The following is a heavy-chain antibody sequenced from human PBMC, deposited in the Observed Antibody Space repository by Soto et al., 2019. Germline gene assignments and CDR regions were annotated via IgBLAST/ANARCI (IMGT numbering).Heavy chain of an antibody. CDR3: AKGAEMPTIPFDY. CDR2: INKSGGSR. J-gene: IGHJ4*02. D-gene: IGHD1-1*01. V-gene: IGHV3-23*01. CDR1: GFTFSTFA. Sequence: GGSLRLSCEASGFTFSTFAMSWVRQAPGRGLEWVSRINKSGGSRYYPDSVRGRFTVSRDNSKNTLYLQMNSLRDEDTAIYYCAKGAEMPTIPFDYWGQGALVTVSS.